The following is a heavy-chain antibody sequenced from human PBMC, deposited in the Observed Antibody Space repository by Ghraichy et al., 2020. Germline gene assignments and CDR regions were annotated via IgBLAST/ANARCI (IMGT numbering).Heavy chain of an antibody. J-gene: IGHJ6*02. CDR3: ARGSTVVRFFYYDGMDV. Sequence: GGSLRLSCVGSGFTISSYSMNWVRQSPGKGLEWVSYITSSGRTIFYADSVKGRFTISRDNVQNSLYLQMNSLRDEDTAVYYCARGSTVVRFFYYDGMDVWGQGTTVTVSS. CDR1: GFTISSYS. V-gene: IGHV3-48*02. CDR2: ITSSGRTI. D-gene: IGHD4-23*01.